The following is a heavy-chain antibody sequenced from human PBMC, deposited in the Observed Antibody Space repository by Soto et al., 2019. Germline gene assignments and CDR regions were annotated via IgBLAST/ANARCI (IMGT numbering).Heavy chain of an antibody. CDR3: AKVDCGGDCYSFDAFDI. D-gene: IGHD2-21*02. V-gene: IGHV3-30*18. CDR1: GFTFSSYG. CDR2: ISYDGSNK. J-gene: IGHJ3*02. Sequence: QVQLVESGGGVVQPGRSLRLSCAASGFTFSSYGMHWVRQAPGKGLEWVAFISYDGSNKYYADSVKGRFTISRDNSKNTLYLQMNSLRAEDTAVYYCAKVDCGGDCYSFDAFDIWGQGTMVTVSS.